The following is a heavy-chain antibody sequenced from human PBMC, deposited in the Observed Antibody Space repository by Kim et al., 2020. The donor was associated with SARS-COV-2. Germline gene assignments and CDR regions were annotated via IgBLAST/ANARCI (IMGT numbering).Heavy chain of an antibody. D-gene: IGHD5-12*01. CDR3: ARGIDSGYDYYYGMDV. V-gene: IGHV4-31*02. J-gene: IGHJ6*02. Sequence: SRKSRVTISVDTAKNQFSRKLSSVTAADTAVYYCARGIDSGYDYYYGMDVWGQGTTVTVSS.